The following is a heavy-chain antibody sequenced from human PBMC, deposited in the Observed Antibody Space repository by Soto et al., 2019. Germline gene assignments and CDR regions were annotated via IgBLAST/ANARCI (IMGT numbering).Heavy chain of an antibody. Sequence: PGGSLGLSCAASGFTFSSYGMHWVRQAPGKGLEWVAVIWYDGSNKYYADSVKGRFTISRDNSKNTLYLQMNSLRAEDTAVYYCARDPSYQPLPEYYFDYWGQGTLVTVSS. J-gene: IGHJ4*02. D-gene: IGHD2-2*01. CDR2: IWYDGSNK. V-gene: IGHV3-33*01. CDR1: GFTFSSYG. CDR3: ARDPSYQPLPEYYFDY.